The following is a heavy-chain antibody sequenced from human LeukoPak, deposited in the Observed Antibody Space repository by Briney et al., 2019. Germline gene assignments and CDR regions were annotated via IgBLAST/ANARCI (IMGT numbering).Heavy chain of an antibody. J-gene: IGHJ4*02. CDR2: IYYSGST. Sequence: SETLSLTCTVSGGSISSYYWSWIRQPPGKGLEWIGYIYYSGSTNYNPSLKSRVTISVDTSKNQFSLNLRSVTAADTAVYYCANKVYCSTTSCYHAGFWGQGTLVTVSS. CDR3: ANKVYCSTTSCYHAGF. CDR1: GGSISSYY. D-gene: IGHD2-2*01. V-gene: IGHV4-59*12.